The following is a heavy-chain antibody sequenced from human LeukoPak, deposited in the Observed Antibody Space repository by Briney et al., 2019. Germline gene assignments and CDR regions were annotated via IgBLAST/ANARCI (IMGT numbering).Heavy chain of an antibody. CDR2: ISSSGSTI. CDR3: AREVRYTSSWYVYYYFDY. CDR1: GITFSDLY. D-gene: IGHD6-13*01. V-gene: IGHV3-11*01. J-gene: IGHJ4*02. Sequence: GGSLRLSCAASGITFSDLYMSWIRQAPGKGLEWVAHISSSGSTIEYADSVKGRFAISRDNAKNSLYLQMISLSVEDTAVYYCAREVRYTSSWYVYYYFDYWGQGTLVTVSS.